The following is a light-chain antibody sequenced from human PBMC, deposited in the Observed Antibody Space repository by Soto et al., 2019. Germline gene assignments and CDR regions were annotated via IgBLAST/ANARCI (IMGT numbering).Light chain of an antibody. J-gene: IGLJ2*01. Sequence: QSVLTQPPSASGTPGQRVTISCSGRSSNIGSNTVNWYQQLPGTAPKLLIYSNNQRPSGVPDRFSGSKSGTSASLAISGLQSEDEADYYCAAWDDSLNGLVFCGGTKLTVL. CDR2: SNN. V-gene: IGLV1-44*01. CDR1: SSNIGSNT. CDR3: AAWDDSLNGLV.